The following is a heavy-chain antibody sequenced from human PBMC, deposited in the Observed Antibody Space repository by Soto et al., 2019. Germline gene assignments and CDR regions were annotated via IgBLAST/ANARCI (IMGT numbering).Heavy chain of an antibody. Sequence: QVQLVQSGAEVKKLGASVKVSCKTSGYTFTAYYIHWVRQAPGQGLEWMGCINPDSGGTKYAQKFQGRVTMTRDTSITTAYMDLSILRSDDTAFYYCARALSFGSGTFDYWGQGTLVTVSS. CDR2: INPDSGGT. D-gene: IGHD1-26*01. CDR3: ARALSFGSGTFDY. J-gene: IGHJ4*02. V-gene: IGHV1-2*02. CDR1: GYTFTAYY.